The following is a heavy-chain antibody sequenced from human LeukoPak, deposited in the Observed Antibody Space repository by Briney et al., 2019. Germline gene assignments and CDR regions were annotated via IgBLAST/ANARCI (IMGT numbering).Heavy chain of an antibody. D-gene: IGHD2-15*01. V-gene: IGHV4-59*01. CDR2: IYYSGST. CDR1: GGSISSYY. J-gene: IGHJ4*02. CDR3: ARAGYCSGGSCYNGATFFDY. Sequence: SETLSLTCTVSGGSISSYYWSWIRQPPGKGLEWIGYIYYSGSTNYNPSLKSRVTISVDTSKNQFSLKLSSVTAADTAVYYCARAGYCSGGSCYNGATFFDYWGQGTLVTVSS.